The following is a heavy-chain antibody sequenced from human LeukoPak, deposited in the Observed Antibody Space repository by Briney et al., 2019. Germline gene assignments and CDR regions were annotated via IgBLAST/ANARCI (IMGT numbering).Heavy chain of an antibody. V-gene: IGHV3-9*01. J-gene: IGHJ4*02. CDR2: ISWNSGSI. Sequence: PGGSLRLSCAASGFTFDDYAMRWVRQAPGKGLEWVSGISWNSGSIGYADSVKGRFTISRDNAKNSLYLQMNSLRAEDTALYYCAKDVSGVPAVPDYWGQGTLVTVSS. CDR3: AKDVSGVPAVPDY. D-gene: IGHD2-2*01. CDR1: GFTFDDYA.